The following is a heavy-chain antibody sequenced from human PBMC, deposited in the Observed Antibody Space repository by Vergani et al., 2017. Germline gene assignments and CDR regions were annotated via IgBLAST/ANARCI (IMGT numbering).Heavy chain of an antibody. J-gene: IGHJ5*02. Sequence: QVQLQQWGAGLLKPSETLSLTCAVYGGSFSGYYWSWIRQPPGKGLEWIGEINHSGSTNYNPSLKSRVTISVDTSKNQFSLKLSSVTAADTAVYYCAASPVLRYFDWLLGWFDPWGQGTLVTVSS. V-gene: IGHV4-34*01. CDR2: INHSGST. CDR3: AASPVLRYFDWLLGWFDP. D-gene: IGHD3-9*01. CDR1: GGSFSGYY.